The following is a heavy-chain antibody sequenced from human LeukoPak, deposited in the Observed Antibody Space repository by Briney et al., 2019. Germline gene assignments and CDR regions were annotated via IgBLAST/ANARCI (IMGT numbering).Heavy chain of an antibody. V-gene: IGHV4-39*07. CDR3: AREGRDLIIRITMVRGVPYRYFDY. CDR1: GGSISSSSYY. Sequence: PSETLSLTCTVSGGSISSSSYYWGWIRQPPGKGLEWIGSIYYSGSTYYNPSLKSRVTISVDTSKNQFSLKLSSVTAADTAVYYCAREGRDLIIRITMVRGVPYRYFDYWGQGTLVTVSS. J-gene: IGHJ4*02. CDR2: IYYSGST. D-gene: IGHD3-10*01.